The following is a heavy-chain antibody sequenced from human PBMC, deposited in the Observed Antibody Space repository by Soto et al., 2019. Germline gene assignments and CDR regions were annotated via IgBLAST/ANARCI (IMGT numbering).Heavy chain of an antibody. CDR2: INAGNGNT. J-gene: IGHJ4*02. CDR1: GYTFTSYA. CDR3: ARVSYYYDSSGYYYGPTLDY. V-gene: IGHV1-3*01. Sequence: ASVKVSCKASGYTFTSYAMHWVRQAPGQRLEWMGWINAGNGNTKYSQKFQGRVTITRDTSASTAYMELSSLRSEDTAVCYCARVSYYYDSSGYYYGPTLDYWGQGTLVTVSS. D-gene: IGHD3-22*01.